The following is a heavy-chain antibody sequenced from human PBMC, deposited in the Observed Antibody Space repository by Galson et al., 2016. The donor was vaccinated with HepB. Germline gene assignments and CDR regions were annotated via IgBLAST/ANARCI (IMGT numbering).Heavy chain of an antibody. D-gene: IGHD4-17*01. CDR1: GFTFSSYS. V-gene: IGHV3-21*01. CDR3: ARAVSWDYGDYAGY. Sequence: SLRLSCAASGFTFSSYSMNWVRQAPGKGLEWVSSISSSSSYIYYADSVKGRFTISRDNAKNSPYLQMNSLRAEDTAVYYCARAVSWDYGDYAGYWGQGTLVTVSS. CDR2: ISSSSSYI. J-gene: IGHJ4*02.